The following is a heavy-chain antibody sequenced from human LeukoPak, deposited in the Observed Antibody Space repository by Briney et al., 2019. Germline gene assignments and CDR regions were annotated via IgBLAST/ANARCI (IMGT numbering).Heavy chain of an antibody. CDR2: INHSGST. CDR1: GGSFSGYY. J-gene: IGHJ4*02. D-gene: IGHD6-6*01. V-gene: IGHV4-34*01. Sequence: PSETLSLTCAVYGGSFSGYYWSWIRQPPGKGLEWIGEINHSGSTNYNPSLKSRVTISVDTSKNQFSLKLSSVTAADTAVYYCARGGIPARRPYFDSWGQGTLVTCSS. CDR3: ARGGIPARRPYFDS.